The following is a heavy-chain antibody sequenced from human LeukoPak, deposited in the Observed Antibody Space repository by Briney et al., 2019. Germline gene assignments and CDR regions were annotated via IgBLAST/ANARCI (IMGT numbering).Heavy chain of an antibody. Sequence: ASVKVSCKASGYTFTSYDINWVRQTTGQGLEWMGWMNPNSGDTGYAQKIQGRVTMTRNTSVSTAYMELSSLRSEDTAVYYCARGPSYVVTFGGVINWFDPWGQGTLVTVSS. CDR3: ARGPSYVVTFGGVINWFDP. CDR2: MNPNSGDT. J-gene: IGHJ5*02. CDR1: GYTFTSYD. D-gene: IGHD3-16*01. V-gene: IGHV1-8*01.